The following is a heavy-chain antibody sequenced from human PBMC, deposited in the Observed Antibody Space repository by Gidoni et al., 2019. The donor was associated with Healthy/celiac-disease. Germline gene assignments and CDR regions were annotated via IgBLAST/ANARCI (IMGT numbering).Heavy chain of an antibody. CDR3: ARYIAAPPGWFDP. D-gene: IGHD6-13*01. V-gene: IGHV4-38-2*01. CDR1: GYSISSGYY. Sequence: QVQLQESGPGLVKPSETLSLTCAVSGYSISSGYYWGWIRQPPGKGLEWIGSIYHSGSTYYNPSLKSRVTISVDTSKNQFSLKLSSVTAADTAVYYCARYIAAPPGWFDPWGQGTLVTVSS. CDR2: IYHSGST. J-gene: IGHJ5*02.